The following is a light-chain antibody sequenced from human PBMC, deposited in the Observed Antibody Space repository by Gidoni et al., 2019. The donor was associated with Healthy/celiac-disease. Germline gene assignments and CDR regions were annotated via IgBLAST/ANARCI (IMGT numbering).Light chain of an antibody. CDR1: QSISSY. J-gene: IGKJ2*01. CDR3: QQSYSTPHT. Sequence: DIQMTQSPSSLSASVGDRVTITCRASQSISSYLNWYQKKPGKDPKLLIYAASSLQSGVPSRFSGSGSGTDFTLTISSLQPEDFATYYCQQSYSTPHTFGQGTKLEIK. V-gene: IGKV1-39*01. CDR2: AAS.